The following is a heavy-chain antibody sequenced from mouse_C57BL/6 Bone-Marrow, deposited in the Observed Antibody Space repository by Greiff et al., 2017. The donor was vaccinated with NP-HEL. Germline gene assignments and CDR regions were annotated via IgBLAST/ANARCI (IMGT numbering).Heavy chain of an antibody. CDR1: GYTFTSYW. CDR3: ARFDHGSSYYYAMDY. V-gene: IGHV1-7*01. D-gene: IGHD1-1*01. Sequence: QVQLQQSGAELAKPGASVKLSCKASGYTFTSYWMHWVKQRPGQGLEWIGCINPRRGYTKYNQKFKDKATLTADKSSSTAYMQLSSLTYEDSAVYYCARFDHGSSYYYAMDYWGQGTSVTVSS. J-gene: IGHJ4*01. CDR2: INPRRGYT.